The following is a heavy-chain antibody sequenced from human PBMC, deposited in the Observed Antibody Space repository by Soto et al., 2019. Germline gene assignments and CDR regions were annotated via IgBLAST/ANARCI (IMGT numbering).Heavy chain of an antibody. J-gene: IGHJ4*02. D-gene: IGHD2-8*01. Sequence: PGGSLRLSCAASGFTFSSYAMSWVRQAPGKGQEWVSAISGSGGSTYYADSVKGRFTISRDNSKNTLYLQMNSLRADDTAVYYCAKGPGAVLKLELYFAYWGQGTLVTVSS. V-gene: IGHV3-23*01. CDR3: AKGPGAVLKLELYFAY. CDR1: GFTFSSYA. CDR2: ISGSGGST.